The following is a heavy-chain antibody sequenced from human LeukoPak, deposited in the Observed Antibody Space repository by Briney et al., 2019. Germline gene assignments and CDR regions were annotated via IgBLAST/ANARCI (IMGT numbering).Heavy chain of an antibody. J-gene: IGHJ6*03. Sequence: PSETLSLTCAVYGGSFSGYYWSWIRQPPGKGLEWIGEINHSGSTNYNPSLKSRVTISVDTSKNQFSLKLSSVTAADTAVYYCARGRQRPNYYYYYYMDVWGKGTTVTVSS. V-gene: IGHV4-34*01. CDR3: ARGRQRPNYYYYYYMDV. CDR1: GGSFSGYY. CDR2: INHSGST.